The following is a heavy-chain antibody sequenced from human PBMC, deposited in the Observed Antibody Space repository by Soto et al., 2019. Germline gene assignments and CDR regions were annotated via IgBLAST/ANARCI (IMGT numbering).Heavy chain of an antibody. D-gene: IGHD1-1*01. Sequence: EVQLVESGGGLVQPGGSLRLSCTVSGFTFGDFWMTWVRQAPGKGLEWVANMNQNGSEKYYVDSVRGRFAISRDNAKNSLFLQMNSLSAEDTALYYCASQRISSAMDVWGQGTTVTVSS. CDR1: GFTFGDFW. V-gene: IGHV3-7*05. CDR2: MNQNGSEK. J-gene: IGHJ6*02. CDR3: ASQRISSAMDV.